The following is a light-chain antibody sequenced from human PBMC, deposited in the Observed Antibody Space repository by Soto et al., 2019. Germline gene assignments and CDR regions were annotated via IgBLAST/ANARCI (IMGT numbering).Light chain of an antibody. Sequence: DIQMTQSPSSLSASVGDEVTITCRASQTIMTYLNWYQLKPGKPPRLLIYAASSLQSGVPSRFSGSGSGTDFTLTISSLQPEDFAVYYCQQYNNWPPITFGQGTRLEIK. CDR2: AAS. J-gene: IGKJ5*01. CDR1: QTIMTY. V-gene: IGKV1-39*01. CDR3: QQYNNWPPIT.